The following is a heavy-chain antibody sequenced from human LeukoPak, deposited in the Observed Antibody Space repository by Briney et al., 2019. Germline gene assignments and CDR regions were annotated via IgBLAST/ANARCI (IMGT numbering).Heavy chain of an antibody. CDR3: AREVGPNHFDH. CDR2: INSDGSTT. CDR1: GFTFSNYW. Sequence: GGSLRLSCAASGFTFSNYWMYWVRQPPGKGLVWVSRINSDGSTTIYADSVKGRFTISRDNAKNTLYLQMNSLRAEDTAVYYCAREVGPNHFDHWGQGTLVTVSS. D-gene: IGHD1-26*01. J-gene: IGHJ4*02. V-gene: IGHV3-74*01.